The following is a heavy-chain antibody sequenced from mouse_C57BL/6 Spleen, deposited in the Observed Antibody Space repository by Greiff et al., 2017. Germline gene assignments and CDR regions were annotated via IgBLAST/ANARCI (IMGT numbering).Heavy chain of an antibody. Sequence: EVKLMESGGGLVQPGGSLKLSCAASGFTFSDYYMYWVRQTPEKRLEWVAYISNGGGSTYYPDTVKGRFTISRDNAKNTLYLQMSRLKSEDTAMYYCSRHYGYDVDWYFDGWNTGTTVTVSS. CDR3: SRHYGYDVDWYFDG. CDR1: GFTFSDYY. D-gene: IGHD2-2*01. V-gene: IGHV5-12*01. CDR2: ISNGGGST. J-gene: IGHJ1*03.